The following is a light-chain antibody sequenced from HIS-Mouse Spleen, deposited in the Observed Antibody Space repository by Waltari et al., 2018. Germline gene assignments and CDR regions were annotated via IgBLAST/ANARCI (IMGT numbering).Light chain of an antibody. V-gene: IGLV2-8*01. CDR2: EVS. Sequence: QSALTQPRSVSGSPGQSVTISCTGTSSDVGGSNYVSWYQQHPGKAPKLMIYEVSKRPSGVPDRFSGSKSGNTASLTVSGLQAEDEADYYCSSYAGSNNLVFGGGTKLTVL. J-gene: IGLJ2*01. CDR1: SSDVGGSNY. CDR3: SSYAGSNNLV.